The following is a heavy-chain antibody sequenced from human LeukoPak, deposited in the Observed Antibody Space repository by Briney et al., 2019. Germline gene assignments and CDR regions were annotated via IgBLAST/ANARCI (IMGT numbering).Heavy chain of an antibody. V-gene: IGHV4-59*01. CDR2: IYYTGST. D-gene: IGHD1-14*01. CDR3: AREMNRAPDY. Sequence: PSETLSLTCTVSSGSMSTYYWSWIRQSPGRGLEWFGCIYYTGSTNYNPSLTSRVTISIDTSKDQISLKLSSVTAADTAIYYCAREMNRAPDYWGQGTLVTVSS. J-gene: IGHJ4*02. CDR1: SGSMSTYY.